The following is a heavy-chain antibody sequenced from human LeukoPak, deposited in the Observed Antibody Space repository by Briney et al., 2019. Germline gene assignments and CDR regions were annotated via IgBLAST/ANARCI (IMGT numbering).Heavy chain of an antibody. CDR2: ISGSGGST. CDR3: AKDEGSSIAAQKHQNYFDY. Sequence: GGSLRLSCAASGFTFSSYAMSWVRQAPGKGLEWVSAISGSGGSTYYADSVKGRFTISRDNSKNTLYLQMNSLRAEDTAVYYCAKDEGSSIAAQKHQNYFDYWGQGTLVTVSS. J-gene: IGHJ4*02. CDR1: GFTFSSYA. D-gene: IGHD6-6*01. V-gene: IGHV3-23*01.